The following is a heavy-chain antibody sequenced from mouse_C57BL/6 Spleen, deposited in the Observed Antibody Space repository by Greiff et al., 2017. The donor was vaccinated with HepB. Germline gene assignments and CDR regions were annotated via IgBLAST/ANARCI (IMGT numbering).Heavy chain of an antibody. D-gene: IGHD1-1*01. CDR2: IYPSDSET. Sequence: QVHVKQPGAELVRPGSSVKLSCKASGYTFTSYWMDWVKQRPGQGLEWIGNIYPSDSETHYNQKFKDKATLTVDKSSSTAYMQLSSLTSEDSAVYYCARVTTVVAPYFDVWGTGTTVTVSS. CDR1: GYTFTSYW. J-gene: IGHJ1*03. CDR3: ARVTTVVAPYFDV. V-gene: IGHV1-61*01.